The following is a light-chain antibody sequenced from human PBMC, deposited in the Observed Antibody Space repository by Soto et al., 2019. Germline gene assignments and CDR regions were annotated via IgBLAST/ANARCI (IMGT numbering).Light chain of an antibody. J-gene: IGLJ2*01. V-gene: IGLV4-60*03. CDR3: ETWDTNTVI. CDR1: SGHSRHI. CDR2: VESAGTY. Sequence: QLVLTQSSSASACLGSSVKLTCTLSSGHSRHIIAWHHHQPGKAPRYLMKVESAGTYSKGSGVPDRFSGSSSGADRYLTISNLQSEDEADYYCETWDTNTVIFGGGTKVTVL.